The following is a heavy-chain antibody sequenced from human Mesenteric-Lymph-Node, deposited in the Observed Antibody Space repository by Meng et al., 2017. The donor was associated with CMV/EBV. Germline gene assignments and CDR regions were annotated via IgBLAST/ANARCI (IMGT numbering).Heavy chain of an antibody. Sequence: ASGFTFSSYGMHWVRQAPGKGLEWVAVISYDGSTKYYADSVKGRFTISRDNSKNTLYLQMNSLRAEDTAVYYCAKDGPEGGAYYFDYWGQGTLVTVSS. CDR3: AKDGPEGGAYYFDY. CDR2: ISYDGSTK. J-gene: IGHJ4*02. CDR1: GFTFSSYG. V-gene: IGHV3-30*18. D-gene: IGHD3-16*01.